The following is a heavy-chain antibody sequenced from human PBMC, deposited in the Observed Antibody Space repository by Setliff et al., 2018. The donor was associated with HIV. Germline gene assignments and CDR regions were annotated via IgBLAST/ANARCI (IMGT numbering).Heavy chain of an antibody. J-gene: IGHJ4*02. CDR1: VGSFSGYY. V-gene: IGHV4-34*01. D-gene: IGHD2-15*01. Sequence: SETLSLTCAVYVGSFSGYYWSWIRQPPGKGLEWIGEISHSGRTNYNPSLKSRVTISVDTSKNQFSLKLSSVTAADTAMYYCASQYCSAGSCYSDYWGQGTLVTVSS. CDR2: ISHSGRT. CDR3: ASQYCSAGSCYSDY.